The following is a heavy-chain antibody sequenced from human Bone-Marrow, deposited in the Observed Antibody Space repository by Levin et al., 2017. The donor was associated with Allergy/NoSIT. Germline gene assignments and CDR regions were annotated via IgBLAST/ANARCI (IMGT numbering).Heavy chain of an antibody. V-gene: IGHV1-69*04. Sequence: SVKVSCKASGGTFSSYAISWVRQAPGQGLEWMGRIIPILGIANYAQKFQGRVTITADKSTSTAYMELSSLRSEDTAVYYCARGDGGYCSGGSCRYFQHWGQGTLVTVSS. CDR1: GGTFSSYA. J-gene: IGHJ1*01. CDR2: IIPILGIA. D-gene: IGHD2-15*01. CDR3: ARGDGGYCSGGSCRYFQH.